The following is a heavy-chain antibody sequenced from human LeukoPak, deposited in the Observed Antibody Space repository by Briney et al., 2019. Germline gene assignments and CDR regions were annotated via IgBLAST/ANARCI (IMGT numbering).Heavy chain of an antibody. CDR3: AKGITMVRGVIDY. CDR2: ISGSGGSR. Sequence: GGSLRLSCAASGFTFSSYAMSWVRQAPGKGLEWVSAISGSGGSRYYADSVKGRFTISRDNSKNTLYLQMNSLRAEDTAVYYCAKGITMVRGVIDYWGQGTLVTVSS. V-gene: IGHV3-23*01. D-gene: IGHD3-10*01. J-gene: IGHJ4*02. CDR1: GFTFSSYA.